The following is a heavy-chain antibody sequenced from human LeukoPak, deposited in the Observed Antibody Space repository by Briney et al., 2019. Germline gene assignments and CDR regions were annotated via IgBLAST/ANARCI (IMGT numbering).Heavy chain of an antibody. D-gene: IGHD5-24*01. J-gene: IGHJ4*03. CDR1: GGSFSRYY. V-gene: IGHV4-34*01. CDR2: IDHRGDT. CDR3: ARGATISETGYFDF. Sequence: SETLSLTCAVYGGSFSRYYWSWIRQSPGKGLEWVAEIDHRGDTNYNPSVRSRVTISVDTSKNQFSLKVKSLSAADTAVYYCARGATISETGYFDFWGQGTLVTVSS.